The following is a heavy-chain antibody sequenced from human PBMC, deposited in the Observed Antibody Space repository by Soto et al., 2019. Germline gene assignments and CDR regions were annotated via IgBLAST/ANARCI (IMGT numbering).Heavy chain of an antibody. CDR1: GFTFDDYG. CDR3: ARGYYGSGSYDFGMDV. V-gene: IGHV3-20*04. CDR2: LNWSGGST. J-gene: IGHJ6*02. D-gene: IGHD3-10*01. Sequence: QLVESGGGVARPGGSLRLSCVVSGFTFDDYGMSWVRQPPGKGREWVSRLNWSGGSTGYVDSVKGRFTISRDNAKNSLYRQMNSLRAEDTALYYCARGYYGSGSYDFGMDVWGQGTTVTVSS.